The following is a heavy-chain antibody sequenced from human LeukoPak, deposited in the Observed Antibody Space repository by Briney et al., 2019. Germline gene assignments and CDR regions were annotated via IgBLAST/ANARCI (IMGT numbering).Heavy chain of an antibody. CDR3: ARLDPLFYGSGIDY. D-gene: IGHD3-10*01. J-gene: IGHJ4*02. Sequence: GVLRLSCAASGFTLSTYSMHWVRQAPGKGLEWVSSISSGSPSIHYADSVKGRFTISRDNARNSLYLQMNSLRAEDTAVYYCARLDPLFYGSGIDYWGRGTPVIVSS. CDR2: ISSGSPSI. CDR1: GFTLSTYS. V-gene: IGHV3-21*01.